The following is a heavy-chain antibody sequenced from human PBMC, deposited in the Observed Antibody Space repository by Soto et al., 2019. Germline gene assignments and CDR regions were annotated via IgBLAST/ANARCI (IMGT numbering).Heavy chain of an antibody. CDR3: ASLAVAGTGYFQH. D-gene: IGHD6-19*01. V-gene: IGHV3-23*01. J-gene: IGHJ1*01. Sequence: EVQLLESGGGLVQPGGSLRLSCAASGVTFSSYAMSWVRQAPGKGLEWVAAISGSGGSTYYADSVKGRFTISRDNSKNKLYLQMNSLRAEDTAVYYCASLAVAGTGYFQHWGQGPLVTVSS. CDR2: ISGSGGST. CDR1: GVTFSSYA.